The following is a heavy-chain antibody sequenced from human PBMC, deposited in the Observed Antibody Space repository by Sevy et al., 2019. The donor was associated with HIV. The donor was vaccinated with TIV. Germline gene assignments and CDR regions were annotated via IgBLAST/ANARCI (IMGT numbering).Heavy chain of an antibody. CDR1: GFTCSSYD. CDR2: IGTAGDT. J-gene: IGHJ4*02. D-gene: IGHD3-22*01. CDR3: ARESSVGFYFDY. Sequence: GGSLRLSCAASGFTCSSYDMHWVRQATGKGLEWVSAIGTAGDTYYPGSVKGRFTISRENAKNSLYLQMNSLRAGDTAVYYCARESSVGFYFDYWGQGTLVTVSS. V-gene: IGHV3-13*01.